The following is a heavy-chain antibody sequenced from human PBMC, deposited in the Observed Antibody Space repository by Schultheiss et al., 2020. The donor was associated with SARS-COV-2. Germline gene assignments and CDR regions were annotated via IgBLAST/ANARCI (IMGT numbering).Heavy chain of an antibody. D-gene: IGHD5-24*01. CDR3: ARGGRRWLQRRTYTNAFDI. V-gene: IGHV3-21*01. CDR2: ISSSSSYI. CDR1: GFPLQNYA. J-gene: IGHJ3*02. Sequence: GGSLRLSCATSGFPLQNYAVHWFRQAPGKGLEWVSSISSSSSYIYYADSVKGRFTISRDNAKNSLYLQMNSLRAEDTAVYYCARGGRRWLQRRTYTNAFDIWGQGTMVTVSS.